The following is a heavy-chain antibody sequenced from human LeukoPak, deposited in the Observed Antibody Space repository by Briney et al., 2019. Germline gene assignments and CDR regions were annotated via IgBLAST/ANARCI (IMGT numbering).Heavy chain of an antibody. CDR3: AKEIVGAPTPGAY. V-gene: IGHV4-4*02. D-gene: IGHD1-26*01. J-gene: IGHJ4*02. CDR2: VHKSGST. Sequence: SETLSLTCAVSTDSITSNWWSWVRQPPGKGLEWIGEVHKSGSTNYYPSLQSRVTISIDKSKNQIALELTSATAADTAVYYCAKEIVGAPTPGAYWGQGILVTVSS. CDR1: TDSITSNW.